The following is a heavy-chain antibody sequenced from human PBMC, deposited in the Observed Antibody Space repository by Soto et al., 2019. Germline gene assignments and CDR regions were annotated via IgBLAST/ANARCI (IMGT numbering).Heavy chain of an antibody. CDR3: AHSRNLITEDAQVGDFDY. J-gene: IGHJ4*02. D-gene: IGHD3-10*01. CDR2: IYWDDDE. V-gene: IGHV2-5*02. Sequence: QITLKESGPTLVKPTQTLTLTCSFSGFSLTTDGVGVGWVRQPSGGALEWLALIYWDDDERYSPSLKTRLTITKDPSKNQVVLIMTNMAPVDTATYYCAHSRNLITEDAQVGDFDYWGQGTLVTVSS. CDR1: GFSLTTDGVG.